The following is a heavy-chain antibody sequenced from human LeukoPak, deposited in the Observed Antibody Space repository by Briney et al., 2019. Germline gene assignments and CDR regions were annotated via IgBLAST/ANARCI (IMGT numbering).Heavy chain of an antibody. V-gene: IGHV1-2*02. CDR1: GYTFTGYY. J-gene: IGHJ4*02. D-gene: IGHD5-12*01. CDR2: INPNSGGT. CDR3: ARARVMRLRGYYFDY. Sequence: ASVNVSCKASGYTFTGYYMHWVRQAPGQGLEWMGWINPNSGGTNYAQKFQGRVTMTRDTSISTAYMELSRLRSDDTAVYYCARARVMRLRGYYFDYWGQGTLVTVSS.